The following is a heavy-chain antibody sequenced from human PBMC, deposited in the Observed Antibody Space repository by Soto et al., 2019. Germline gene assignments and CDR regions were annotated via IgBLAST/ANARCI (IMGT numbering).Heavy chain of an antibody. V-gene: IGHV5-10-1*01. CDR3: ARHGQLALFDQ. D-gene: IGHD6-6*01. Sequence: GESLKISCQGSGYSFPSYWISWVRQMPGKGLQWMGRIDPSDSYINYSPSFEGHVNISIDKSINTAYLQWSSLKASDTAIYYCARHGQLALFDQWGQGTLVTVSS. J-gene: IGHJ5*02. CDR1: GYSFPSYW. CDR2: IDPSDSYI.